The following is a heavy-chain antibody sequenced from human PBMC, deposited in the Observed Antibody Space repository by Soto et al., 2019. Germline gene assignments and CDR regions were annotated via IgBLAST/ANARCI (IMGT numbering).Heavy chain of an antibody. V-gene: IGHV4-39*01. CDR3: ARHQIAVAGTWFDP. J-gene: IGHJ5*02. D-gene: IGHD6-19*01. CDR1: GGSISSSSYY. Sequence: QLQLQESGPGLVKPSETLSLTCTVSGGSISSSSYYWGWIRQPPGKGLEWIGSIYYSGSTYYNPSLKSRVTISVDTSKNQFSLKLSSVTAADTAVYYCARHQIAVAGTWFDPWGQGTLVTVSS. CDR2: IYYSGST.